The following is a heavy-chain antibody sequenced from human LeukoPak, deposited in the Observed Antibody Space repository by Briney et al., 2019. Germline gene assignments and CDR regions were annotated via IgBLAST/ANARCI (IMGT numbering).Heavy chain of an antibody. Sequence: GESLKISCKGSGYSFTSYWIGWVRQMPGKGLEWMGIIYPGDSDTRYSPSFQGQVTISADKSISTAYLQWSSLKASDTAMYYCARQYYYGSGSYSWFDPWGQGTLVTVSS. CDR2: IYPGDSDT. V-gene: IGHV5-51*01. CDR1: GYSFTSYW. CDR3: ARQYYYGSGSYSWFDP. D-gene: IGHD3-10*01. J-gene: IGHJ5*02.